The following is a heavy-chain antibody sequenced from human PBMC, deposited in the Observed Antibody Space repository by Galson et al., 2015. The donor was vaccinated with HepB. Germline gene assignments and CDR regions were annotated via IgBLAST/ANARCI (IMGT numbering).Heavy chain of an antibody. J-gene: IGHJ3*02. CDR3: ARDRDYGSRYYLEAFDI. CDR1: GFTFSSYA. Sequence: SLRLSCAASGFTFSSYAMHWVRQAPGKGLEWVAVISYDGSNKYYADSVKGRFTISRDNSKSTLYLQMNSLRAEDTAVYYCARDRDYGSRYYLEAFDIWGQGTMVTVSS. D-gene: IGHD4-17*01. CDR2: ISYDGSNK. V-gene: IGHV3-30*04.